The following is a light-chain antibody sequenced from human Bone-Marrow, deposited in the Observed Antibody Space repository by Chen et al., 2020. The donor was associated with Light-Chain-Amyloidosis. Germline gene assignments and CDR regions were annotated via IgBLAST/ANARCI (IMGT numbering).Light chain of an antibody. J-gene: IGLJ1*01. CDR3: CSYAGSNYV. V-gene: IGLV2-11*01. CDR1: SSDVGGYNY. Sequence: QSALTQPRSVSGSPGQPVTISCTGTSSDVGGYNYVSWYQQHPDKAPKLMIYDVSKRPSGVPDRFSGSKSGNTASLTISGLQAEDEADYSCCSYAGSNYVFGTGTKVTVL. CDR2: DVS.